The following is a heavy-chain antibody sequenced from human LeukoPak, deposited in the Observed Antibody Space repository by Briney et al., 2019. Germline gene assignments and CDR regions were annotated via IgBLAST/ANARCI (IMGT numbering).Heavy chain of an antibody. Sequence: GFLRLFCAASGFLLNNYEMNRVRQAPGKGPEWVSYISSSASTIHYADSVKGRFTVSRDNAKNSLYLQMNSLRAEDTAVYFCARDPTYYYGSGTYSHYYGMDVWGQGTTVTVSS. J-gene: IGHJ6*02. CDR3: ARDPTYYYGSGTYSHYYGMDV. V-gene: IGHV3-48*03. CDR1: GFLLNNYE. D-gene: IGHD3-10*01. CDR2: ISSSASTI.